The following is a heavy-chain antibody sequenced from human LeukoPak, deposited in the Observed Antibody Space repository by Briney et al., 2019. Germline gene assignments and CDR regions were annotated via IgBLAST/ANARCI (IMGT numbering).Heavy chain of an antibody. CDR1: GFTFSSYW. J-gene: IGHJ4*02. Sequence: GGSLRLSCAASGFTFSSYWMHWVRQAPGKALVWVSRINSDGRSTTYADSVKGRFTISRDNAKNTLYLQMNSLRAGDTAVYYCARDIAVARDWGQGTLVTVSS. D-gene: IGHD6-19*01. V-gene: IGHV3-74*01. CDR3: ARDIAVARD. CDR2: INSDGRST.